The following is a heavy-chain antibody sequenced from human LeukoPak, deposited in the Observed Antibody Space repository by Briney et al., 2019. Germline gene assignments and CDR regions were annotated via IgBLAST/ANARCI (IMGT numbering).Heavy chain of an antibody. CDR1: GYTFTGYY. CDR3: ARDRVQAIYYYYMDV. J-gene: IGHJ6*03. Sequence: ASVKVSCKASGYTFTGYYMHWVRQVPGQGLEWMGWINSNSGDTNYAQKFQGRVTMTRDTSISTAYMELSRLRSDDTAVYYCARDRVQAIYYYYMDVWGKGTTVTVSS. CDR2: INSNSGDT. D-gene: IGHD1-1*01. V-gene: IGHV1-2*02.